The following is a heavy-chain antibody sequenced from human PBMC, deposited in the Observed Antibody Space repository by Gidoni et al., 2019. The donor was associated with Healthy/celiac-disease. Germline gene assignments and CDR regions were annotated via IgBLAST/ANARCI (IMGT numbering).Heavy chain of an antibody. CDR2: INTNTGNP. D-gene: IGHD3-9*01. CDR1: GYTFTSYA. J-gene: IGHJ6*02. CDR3: ARDPFRYFDWVGGGYGMDV. V-gene: IGHV7-4-1*01. Sequence: QVQLVQSGSELKKPGASVKVSCKASGYTFTSYAMNWVRQAPGQGLEWMGWINTNTGNPTYAQGFTGRFVFSLDTSVSTAYLQICSLKAEDTAVYYCARDPFRYFDWVGGGYGMDVWGQGTTVTVSS.